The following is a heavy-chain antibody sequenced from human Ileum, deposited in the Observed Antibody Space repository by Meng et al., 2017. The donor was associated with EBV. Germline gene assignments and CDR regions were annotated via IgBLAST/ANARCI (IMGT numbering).Heavy chain of an antibody. Sequence: VRLQEPGPGMVKPSGTLSLTCAVSGDSISSNNWWSWVRQPPGKGLEWIGEIYHSGSTNYNPSFKSRVTMSVDKSKNQISLNLSSVTAADTAAYYCASGRDYAWHSWGRGTLVTVSS. V-gene: IGHV4-4*02. CDR2: IYHSGST. CDR1: GDSISSNNW. J-gene: IGHJ4*02. CDR3: ASGRDYAWHS. D-gene: IGHD4-17*01.